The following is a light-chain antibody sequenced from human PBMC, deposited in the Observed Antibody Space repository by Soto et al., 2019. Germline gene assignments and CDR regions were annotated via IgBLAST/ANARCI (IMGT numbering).Light chain of an antibody. CDR3: QQSSDMQWT. Sequence: DIQMTQSPSSLSASVGDTVTITCRASQSITNYLTWFQQKPGKAPSLLIFAADNLQDGVPSRFSGRGSGRDFSLTISSLQPEDFATYYCQQSSDMQWTFGQGTKV. J-gene: IGKJ1*01. CDR2: AAD. V-gene: IGKV1-39*01. CDR1: QSITNY.